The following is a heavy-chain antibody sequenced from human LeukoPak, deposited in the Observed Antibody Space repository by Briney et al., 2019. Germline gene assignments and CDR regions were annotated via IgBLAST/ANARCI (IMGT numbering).Heavy chain of an antibody. CDR1: GFTFSSYW. Sequence: GGSLRLSCAASGFTFSSYWMSWVRQAPGKGLEWVANIKQDGSEKYYVDSVKGRFTISRDNAKNSLYLQMNSLRAEDTAVYYCARGRKQWLVRDAFDIWGQGTMVTVSS. V-gene: IGHV3-7*01. CDR2: IKQDGSEK. J-gene: IGHJ3*02. D-gene: IGHD6-19*01. CDR3: ARGRKQWLVRDAFDI.